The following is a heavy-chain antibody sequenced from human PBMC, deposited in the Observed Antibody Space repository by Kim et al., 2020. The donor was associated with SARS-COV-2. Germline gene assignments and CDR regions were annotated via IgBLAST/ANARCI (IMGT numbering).Heavy chain of an antibody. D-gene: IGHD3-10*01. Sequence: SETLSLTCTVSGGSISSGGYYWSWIRQHPGKGLEWIGYIYYSGSTYYNPSLKSRVTISVDTSKNQFSLKLSSVTAADTAVYYCARFGAAGLHVGGGITMVRGIVDYGMDVWGQGTTVTVSS. J-gene: IGHJ6*02. V-gene: IGHV4-31*03. CDR3: ARFGAAGLHVGGGITMVRGIVDYGMDV. CDR1: GGSISSGGYY. CDR2: IYYSGST.